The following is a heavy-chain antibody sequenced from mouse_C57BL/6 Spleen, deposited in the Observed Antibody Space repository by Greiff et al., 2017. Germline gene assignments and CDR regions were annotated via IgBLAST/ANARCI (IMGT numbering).Heavy chain of an antibody. CDR3: SRSGYYVIYARDY. CDR2: IYPGSGNT. D-gene: IGHD1-1*01. CDR1: GYTFTDYY. Sequence: VMLVESGAELVRPGASVKLSCKASGYTFTDYYINWVKQRPGQGLEWIARIYPGSGNTYYNEKFKGKATLTAEKSSSTAYMQLSSLTSEDSAVYFCSRSGYYVIYARDYWGQGTSVTVSS. V-gene: IGHV1-76*01. J-gene: IGHJ4*01.